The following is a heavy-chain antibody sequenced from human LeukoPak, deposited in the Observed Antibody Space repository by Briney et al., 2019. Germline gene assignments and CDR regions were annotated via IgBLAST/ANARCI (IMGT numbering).Heavy chain of an antibody. D-gene: IGHD3-3*01. J-gene: IGHJ6*03. CDR3: ARSYYDFRTGYYSYYYMDV. V-gene: IGHV4-31*03. CDR2: IFHGGTT. CDR1: GGSIRSGGYY. Sequence: SQTLSLTCTVSGGSIRSGGYYWTWVRQHPGKGLEWLGGIFHGGTTYYNPSLKGRLTISVDTSKSQFPLRLSSVTAADTAVYYCARSYYDFRTGYYSYYYMDVWGKGTTVTVSS.